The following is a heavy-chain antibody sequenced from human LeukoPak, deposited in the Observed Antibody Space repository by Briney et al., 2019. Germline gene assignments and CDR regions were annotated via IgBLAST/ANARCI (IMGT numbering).Heavy chain of an antibody. CDR1: GFTFSSYS. Sequence: GGSLRLSCAASGFTFSSYSMNWVRQAPGKGLEWVSSISSSSSYIYYADSVKGRFTISRDNAKNSLYLQMNSLRAEDTAVNYCASDYYGSGNPFDYWGQGTLVTVSS. J-gene: IGHJ4*02. V-gene: IGHV3-21*01. CDR2: ISSSSSYI. D-gene: IGHD3-10*01. CDR3: ASDYYGSGNPFDY.